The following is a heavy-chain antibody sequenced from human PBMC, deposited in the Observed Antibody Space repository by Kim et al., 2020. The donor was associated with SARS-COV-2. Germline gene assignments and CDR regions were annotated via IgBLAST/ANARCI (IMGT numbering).Heavy chain of an antibody. V-gene: IGHV5-51*01. D-gene: IGHD2-15*01. CDR3: ARRYCSGGSCYADN. J-gene: IGHJ4*02. Sequence: SPSFQGQVTISADKSSSTAYLQWSSLTASDTAMYYCARRYCSGGSCYADNWGQGTLVTVSS.